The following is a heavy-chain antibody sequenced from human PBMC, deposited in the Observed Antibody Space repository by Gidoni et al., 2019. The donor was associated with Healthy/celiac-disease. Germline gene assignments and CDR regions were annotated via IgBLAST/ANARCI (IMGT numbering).Heavy chain of an antibody. CDR3: AKDLAYSYGPFDY. CDR2: ISYDGSNK. V-gene: IGHV3-30*18. J-gene: IGHJ4*02. Sequence: QVQLVESGGGVVQPGRSLRLSCAASGFTFSSYGMHWVRQAPGKGLEWVAVISYDGSNKYYADSVKGRFTISRDNSKNTLYLQMNSLRAEDTAVYYCAKDLAYSYGPFDYWGQGTLVTVSS. D-gene: IGHD5-18*01. CDR1: GFTFSSYG.